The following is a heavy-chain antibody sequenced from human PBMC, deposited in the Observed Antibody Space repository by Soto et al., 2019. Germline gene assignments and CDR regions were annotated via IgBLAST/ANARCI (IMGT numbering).Heavy chain of an antibody. CDR2: VSANNGHT. Sequence: GSVKVSCKASGFPFSNYGVNWVRQAPGQGLEWMGWVSANNGHTNYAQNLQGRVSMTTDTSTSTAYMELRGLTFDDTAVYYCAGDIERVTAKHFFYYYAMDVWGQGTTVTVSS. D-gene: IGHD2-8*01. J-gene: IGHJ6*01. CDR3: AGDIERVTAKHFFYYYAMDV. CDR1: GFPFSNYG. V-gene: IGHV1-18*01.